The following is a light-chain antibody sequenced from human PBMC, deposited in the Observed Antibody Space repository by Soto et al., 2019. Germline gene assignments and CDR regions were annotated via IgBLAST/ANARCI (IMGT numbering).Light chain of an antibody. CDR3: HQYNSYSPWA. CDR1: QSVSSW. Sequence: DIQMTQSPSTLSASVGVRVTITCRASQSVSSWLAWYQQKPGQAPKLLIYQAFSLESGVPSRFSGSSSGTEYTLTISSLQPDDFATYYCHQYNSYSPWAFGQGTKVEIK. J-gene: IGKJ1*01. CDR2: QAF. V-gene: IGKV1-5*03.